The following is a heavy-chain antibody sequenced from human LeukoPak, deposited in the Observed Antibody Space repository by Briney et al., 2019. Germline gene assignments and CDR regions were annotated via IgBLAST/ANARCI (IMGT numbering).Heavy chain of an antibody. D-gene: IGHD6-19*01. CDR1: GSRLSNYA. CDR2: ISYDGTDK. V-gene: IGHV3-30*18. Sequence: SGGSLRPPFAAPGSRLSNYAMPWVRQAPGKGLEWVAVISYDGTDKYYADSVKGRFTISRDNSKNTLFLQMNSLRAEDTAMYYCAKGEGGDSGWYGDYWGQATLVTVSS. CDR3: AKGEGGDSGWYGDY. J-gene: IGHJ4*02.